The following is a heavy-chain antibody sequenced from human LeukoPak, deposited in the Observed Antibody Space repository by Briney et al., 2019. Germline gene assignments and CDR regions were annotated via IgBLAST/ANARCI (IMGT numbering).Heavy chain of an antibody. Sequence: ASVKVSCEASGGIFRNYAISWVRLAPGQGLEWMGRVIPVFGTTNYAQKFQGRVEITTDESASTVYMELSSLRSEDTAMYYCAKAWEMRTIGAFDVWGQGTMVIVSS. CDR3: AKAWEMRTIGAFDV. CDR2: VIPVFGTT. J-gene: IGHJ3*01. CDR1: GGIFRNYA. V-gene: IGHV1-69*05. D-gene: IGHD1-26*01.